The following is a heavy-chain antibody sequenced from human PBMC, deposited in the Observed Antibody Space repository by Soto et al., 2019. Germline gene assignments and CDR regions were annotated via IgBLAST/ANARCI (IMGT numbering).Heavy chain of an antibody. CDR3: ATTNVDTASFDY. V-gene: IGHV3-30-3*01. CDR1: GFTFSSYA. CDR2: ISYDGSNK. J-gene: IGHJ4*02. D-gene: IGHD5-18*01. Sequence: QVQLVESGGGVVQPGRSLRLSCAASGFTFSSYAMHWVRQAPGKGLEWVAVISYDGSNKYYADSVKGRFTISRDNSKNTLYLQMNSLRAEDTAVYYCATTNVDTASFDYWGQGNLVTVSS.